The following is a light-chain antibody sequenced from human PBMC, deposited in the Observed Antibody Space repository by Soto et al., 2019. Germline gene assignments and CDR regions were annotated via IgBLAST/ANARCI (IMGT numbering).Light chain of an antibody. V-gene: IGLV1-40*01. CDR3: QSYDNSLSAWV. CDR1: SSNIGSGYD. J-gene: IGLJ3*02. CDR2: INT. Sequence: QSVLTQSPSVSGAPGQRVTISCTGSSSNIGSGYDVHWYQRLPGTAPKLLIYINTKRPSGVPDRFSASKSGTSASLAITGLQAEDEADYYCQSYDNSLSAWVFGGGTKVTVL.